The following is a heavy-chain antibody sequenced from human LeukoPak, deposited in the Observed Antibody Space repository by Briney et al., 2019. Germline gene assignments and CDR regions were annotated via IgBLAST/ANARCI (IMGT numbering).Heavy chain of an antibody. Sequence: SETLSLTCTVSGGFISSYYWSWIRQPPGKGLEWVGYIHYSGSTNYNPSLKSQVTISVDTSKNQFSLNLSSVTTADTAVYYCARGRTAYYFDYWGQGTQVTVSS. CDR3: ARGRTAYYFDY. CDR2: IHYSGST. V-gene: IGHV4-59*01. J-gene: IGHJ4*02. D-gene: IGHD2-21*02. CDR1: GGFISSYY.